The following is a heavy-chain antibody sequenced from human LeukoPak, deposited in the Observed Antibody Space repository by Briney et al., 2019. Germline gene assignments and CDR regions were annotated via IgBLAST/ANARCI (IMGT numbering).Heavy chain of an antibody. D-gene: IGHD5-18*01. V-gene: IGHV4-59*08. J-gene: IGHJ4*02. CDR3: ARTAMVQHFDY. CDR2: IYYSGST. CDR1: GGSISSYY. Sequence: ASETLSLTCTVSGGSISSYYWSWIRQPPGKGLEWIGYIYYSGSTNYNPSLKSRVTISVDTSKNQFSLKLSSVTAADTAVYYCARTAMVQHFDYWGQGTLVTVSS.